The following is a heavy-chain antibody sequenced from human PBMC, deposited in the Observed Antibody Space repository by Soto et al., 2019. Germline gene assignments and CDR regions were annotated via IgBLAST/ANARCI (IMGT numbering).Heavy chain of an antibody. D-gene: IGHD1-26*01. CDR1: GGTFSNYA. CDR2: IIPIFDAV. CDR3: ARDPEDSDVPRWDY. J-gene: IGHJ4*02. Sequence: QVQLVQSGAEVKKPGSSVKVSCKASGGTFSNYAISWVRQAPGQGLEWMGGIIPIFDAVSYAQKFQGRVTITADESTSTAYMELSSLRSEDTAVYFCARDPEDSDVPRWDYWGQGTLVTVSS. V-gene: IGHV1-69*01.